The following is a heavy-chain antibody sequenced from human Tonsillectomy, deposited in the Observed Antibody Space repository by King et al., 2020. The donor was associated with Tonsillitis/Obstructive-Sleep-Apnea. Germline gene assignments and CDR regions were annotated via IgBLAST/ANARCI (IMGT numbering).Heavy chain of an antibody. CDR3: ARGARDNSDDYGSWFDP. J-gene: IGHJ5*02. D-gene: IGHD3-22*01. Sequence: QLVQSGAEVKKPGASVKVSCKASGYTFTTYFMHWVRQAPGQGLEWMGIVNPSGGSTIYAQKFQGRVTMTRDTSTSTVYMELSSLRSEDTAVYYCARGARDNSDDYGSWFDPWGQGTLVTVSS. CDR1: GYTFTTYF. CDR2: VNPSGGST. V-gene: IGHV1-46*01.